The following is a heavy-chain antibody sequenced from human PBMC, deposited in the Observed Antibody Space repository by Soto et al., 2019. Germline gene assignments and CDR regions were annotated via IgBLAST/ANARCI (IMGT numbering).Heavy chain of an antibody. CDR2: INAGNGNT. D-gene: IGHD6-13*01. V-gene: IGHV1-3*01. Sequence: GASVKVSCKASGYTFTNYAMHWVRQAPGQRLEWMGWINAGNGNTKYSQQFQGRVTITRDTSASTAYMELSSLRSEDTAVYYCARPAGYSSLPFDPWGQGTLVTSPQ. CDR3: ARPAGYSSLPFDP. J-gene: IGHJ5*02. CDR1: GYTFTNYA.